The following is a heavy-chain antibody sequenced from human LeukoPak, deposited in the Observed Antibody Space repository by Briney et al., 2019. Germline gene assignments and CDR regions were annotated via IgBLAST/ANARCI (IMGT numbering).Heavy chain of an antibody. Sequence: PSETLSLTCAVYGGSFSGYYWSWIRQPPGKGLEWIGEINYSGSTNYNPSLKSRVTISVDTSKNQFSLKLSSVTAADAAVYYCAREDILRRMAFDIWGQGTMVTVSS. V-gene: IGHV4-34*01. CDR3: AREDILRRMAFDI. CDR1: GGSFSGYY. J-gene: IGHJ3*02. D-gene: IGHD4-17*01. CDR2: INYSGST.